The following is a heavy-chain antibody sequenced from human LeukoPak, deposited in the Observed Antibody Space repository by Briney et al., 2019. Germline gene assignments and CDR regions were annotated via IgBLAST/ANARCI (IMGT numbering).Heavy chain of an antibody. Sequence: KPSETLSLTCTVSGGSISSYYWSWIRQPPGKGLEWIGYIYHSGSTNYNPSLKSRVTISVDTSKNQFSLKLSSVTAADTAVYYCARVEGFGELLGKDAFDIWGQGTMVTVSS. V-gene: IGHV4-59*01. CDR3: ARVEGFGELLGKDAFDI. CDR1: GGSISSYY. D-gene: IGHD3-10*01. CDR2: IYHSGST. J-gene: IGHJ3*02.